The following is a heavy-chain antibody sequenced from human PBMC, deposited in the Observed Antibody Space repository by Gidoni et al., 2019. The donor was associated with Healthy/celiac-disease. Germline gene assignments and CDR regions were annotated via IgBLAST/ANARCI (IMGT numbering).Heavy chain of an antibody. CDR1: GYTFTSFY. D-gene: IGHD3-3*01. Sequence: QVQLVQSGAEVKKHGASVQVCGRAYGYTFTSFYLPWVRHAPGQGLECMGILNPSGGSTIYAQKFQGRVTMTSDTSTSTVYMELSSLRSEDTAVYYCARGQRVVGVVRGEQNFDYWGQGTLVTVSS. CDR3: ARGQRVVGVVRGEQNFDY. CDR2: LNPSGGST. J-gene: IGHJ4*02. V-gene: IGHV1-46*03.